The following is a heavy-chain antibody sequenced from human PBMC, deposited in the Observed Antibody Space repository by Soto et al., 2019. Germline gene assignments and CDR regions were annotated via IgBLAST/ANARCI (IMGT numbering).Heavy chain of an antibody. CDR2: IYYSGST. V-gene: IGHV4-39*01. J-gene: IGHJ4*02. Sequence: SETLSLTCTVSGGSISSSSYYWGWIRQPPGKGLEWIGSIYYSGSTYYNPSLKSRVTISVDTSKNQFSLKLSSVTAADTAVYYCARTKRGWNYSDYWGQGTLVTVSS. CDR1: GGSISSSSYY. D-gene: IGHD6-19*01. CDR3: ARTKRGWNYSDY.